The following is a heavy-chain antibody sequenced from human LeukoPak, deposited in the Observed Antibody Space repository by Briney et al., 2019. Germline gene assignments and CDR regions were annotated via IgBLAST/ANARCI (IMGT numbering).Heavy chain of an antibody. V-gene: IGHV1-3*03. D-gene: IGHD6-13*01. J-gene: IGHJ4*02. CDR3: ARGSSSSATIDY. CDR2: INAGNGDT. Sequence: ASVKVSCKASGYTFTNYAIHWVRQAPGQRLEWMGWINAGNGDTKYSQEFQGRVTITRDTSANTAYMQLSSLRSEDMAVYYCARGSSSSATIDYWGQGTLVTVSS. CDR1: GYTFTNYA.